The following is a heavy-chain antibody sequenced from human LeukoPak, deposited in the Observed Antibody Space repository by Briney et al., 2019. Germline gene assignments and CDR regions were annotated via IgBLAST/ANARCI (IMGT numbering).Heavy chain of an antibody. J-gene: IGHJ6*03. Sequence: ASVKVSCRASEYTFTDYYIHWVRQAPGQGLEWMGWITPDSGVTNSAQKFQGRVTMTRDTSISTAYMDLSRLRSDDTAVYYCASGPSSHYYMVVWGKGTTVTVSS. CDR2: ITPDSGVT. V-gene: IGHV1-2*02. CDR1: EYTFTDYY. CDR3: ASGPSSHYYMVV.